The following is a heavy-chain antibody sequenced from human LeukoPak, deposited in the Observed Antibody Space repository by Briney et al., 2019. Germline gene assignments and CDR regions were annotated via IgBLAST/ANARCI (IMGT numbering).Heavy chain of an antibody. Sequence: ASVKVSCKASGYSFTGYYIHWVRQAPGQGLEWMGWINPNSGDTNYAQKFQGRVTLTRDTSITTAYMELRSLKSDGTAVYYCARGRSSEREIVLVPPVVPALNWSDPWGQGTLVTVSS. D-gene: IGHD2-2*01. V-gene: IGHV1-2*02. CDR3: ARGRSSEREIVLVPPVVPALNWSDP. CDR2: INPNSGDT. CDR1: GYSFTGYY. J-gene: IGHJ5*02.